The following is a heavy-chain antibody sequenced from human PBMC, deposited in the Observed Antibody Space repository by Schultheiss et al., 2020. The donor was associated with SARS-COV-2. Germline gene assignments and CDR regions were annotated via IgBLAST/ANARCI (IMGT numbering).Heavy chain of an antibody. CDR2: ISSGGNT. V-gene: IGHV3-30-3*01. J-gene: IGHJ4*02. Sequence: GGSLRLSCAASGFTFSSYAMHWVRQAPGKGLQWLSLISSGGNTFYADSVKGRFTISRDNSKNTLFLQMHSLRAEDTAVYYCARKTDYWGQGTLVTVSS. CDR3: ARKTDY. CDR1: GFTFSSYA.